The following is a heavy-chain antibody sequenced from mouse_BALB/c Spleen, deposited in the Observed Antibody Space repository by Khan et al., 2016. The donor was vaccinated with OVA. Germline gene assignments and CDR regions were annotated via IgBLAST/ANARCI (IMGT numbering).Heavy chain of an antibody. Sequence: VEVEQSGAELVRPGVSVKISCKGSGYTFTDFSMHWVKQRHAMSLEWIGVISTYYGDADYNQKFKDKATRTVDKSSNTANMDLARLTSEDSAIYYCARGAWGDRFLYWGQGTLVTVSA. CDR1: GYTFTDFS. J-gene: IGHJ3*01. CDR2: ISTYYGDA. D-gene: IGHD3-3*01. CDR3: ARGAWGDRFLY. V-gene: IGHV1S137*01.